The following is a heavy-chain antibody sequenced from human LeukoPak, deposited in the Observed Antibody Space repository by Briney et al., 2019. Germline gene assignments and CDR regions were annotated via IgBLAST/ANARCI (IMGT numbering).Heavy chain of an antibody. Sequence: GGSLRLSCAASGFTVSGNYMSWVRQAPGKGLEWVSVIYSGGTTHYTDSVKGRFTISRDDAKNTLYLQRTSLRAEDTAVYYCARLTVLSFGVDCWGQGTLVTVSS. CDR3: ARLTVLSFGVDC. J-gene: IGHJ4*02. V-gene: IGHV3-66*04. D-gene: IGHD3-10*01. CDR2: IYSGGTT. CDR1: GFTVSGNY.